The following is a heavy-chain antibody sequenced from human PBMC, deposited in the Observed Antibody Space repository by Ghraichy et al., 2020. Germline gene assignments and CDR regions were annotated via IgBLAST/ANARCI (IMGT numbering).Heavy chain of an antibody. D-gene: IGHD6-19*01. CDR3: ARDLWLVGYYYGMDV. CDR1: GGSISSYY. CDR2: IYYSGST. V-gene: IGHV4-59*01. Sequence: SETLSLTCTVSGGSISSYYWSWIRQPPGKGLEWIGYIYYSGSTNYNPSLKSRVTISVDTSKNQFSLKLSSVTAADTAVYYCARDLWLVGYYYGMDVWGQGTTVTVSS. J-gene: IGHJ6*02.